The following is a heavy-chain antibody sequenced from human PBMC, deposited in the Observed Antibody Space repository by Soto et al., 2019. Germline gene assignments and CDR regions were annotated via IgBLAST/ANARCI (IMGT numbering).Heavy chain of an antibody. CDR3: ARDSPPPSDYDILTGPPLYYYYGMDV. V-gene: IGHV3-33*01. CDR2: IWYDGSNK. Sequence: QVQLVESGGGVVLPGRSLRLSCAASGFTFSSYGMHWVRQAPGKGLEWVAVIWYDGSNKYYADSVKGRFNISRDNSKNTLYLQMNGLRAGDSAVYYCARDSPPPSDYDILTGPPLYYYYGMDVWGQGTTVTVSS. CDR1: GFTFSSYG. D-gene: IGHD3-9*01. J-gene: IGHJ6*02.